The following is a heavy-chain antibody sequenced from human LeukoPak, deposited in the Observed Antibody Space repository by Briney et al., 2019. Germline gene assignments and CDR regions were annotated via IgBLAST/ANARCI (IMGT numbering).Heavy chain of an antibody. J-gene: IGHJ6*03. V-gene: IGHV1-8*01. CDR2: MNPNSGNT. D-gene: IGHD3-10*01. CDR1: GYTFTSYD. CDR3: ARRAKYGSGSYYHYYYYYYMDV. Sequence: ASVKVSCKASGYTFTSYDINWVRQATGQGLEWMGWMNPNSGNTGYAQKFQGRVTMTRNTSISTAYMELSSLRSEDTAVYYCARRAKYGSGSYYHYYYYYYMDVWAKGTTVTVS.